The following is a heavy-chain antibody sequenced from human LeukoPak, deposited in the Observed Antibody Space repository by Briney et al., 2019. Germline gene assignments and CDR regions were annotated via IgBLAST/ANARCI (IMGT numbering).Heavy chain of an antibody. J-gene: IGHJ4*02. Sequence: GGSLRLSCAASGFSFRSTWVHWVRQAPGKGLVWVSRINGDGSSTSYADSVKGRFTIFRDNARNTLYLQMNSLRPDDSAIYKCARGPYFLDFWGPGTLVTVSS. CDR1: GFSFRSTW. CDR3: ARGPYFLDF. CDR2: INGDGSST. V-gene: IGHV3-74*01.